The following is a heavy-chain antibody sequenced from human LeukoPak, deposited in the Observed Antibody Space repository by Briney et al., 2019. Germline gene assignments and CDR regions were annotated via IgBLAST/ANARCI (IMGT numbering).Heavy chain of an antibody. CDR1: GFTFSDYS. Sequence: PGGSLRLSCAASGFTFSDYSMNGVRQAPGKGLEWVSYISFIVNTKYYGDSVKGRFTISRDNAKNSLYLQMNSLRAEDTAVYYCAWSGRGAHYFDYWGQGTLVTVSS. D-gene: IGHD1-26*01. V-gene: IGHV3-48*01. J-gene: IGHJ4*02. CDR3: AWSGRGAHYFDY. CDR2: ISFIVNTK.